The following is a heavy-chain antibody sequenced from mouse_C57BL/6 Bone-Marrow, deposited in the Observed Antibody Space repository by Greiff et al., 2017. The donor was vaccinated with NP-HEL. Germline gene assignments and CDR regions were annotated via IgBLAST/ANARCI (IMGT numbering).Heavy chain of an antibody. Sequence: VKVEESGPGLVQPSQSLSITCTVSGFSLTSYGVHWVRQSPGKGLEWLGVIWSGGSTDYNAAFISRLSISKDNSKSQVFFKMNSLQADDTAIYYCARKVYPYWYFDVWGTGTTVTVSS. CDR1: GFSLTSYG. D-gene: IGHD2-3*01. J-gene: IGHJ1*03. V-gene: IGHV2-2*01. CDR3: ARKVYPYWYFDV. CDR2: IWSGGST.